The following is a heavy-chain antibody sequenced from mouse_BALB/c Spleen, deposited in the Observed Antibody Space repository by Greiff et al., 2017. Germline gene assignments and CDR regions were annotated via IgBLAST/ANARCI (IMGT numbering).Heavy chain of an antibody. D-gene: IGHD2-10*01. CDR1: GYAFTNYL. Sequence: QVQLKQSGAELVRPGTSVKVSCKASGYAFTNYLIEWVKQRPGQGLEWIGVINPGSGGTNYNEKFKGKATLTADKSSSTAYMQLSSLTSDDSAVYFCARSRAYYGNYGAMDYWGQGTSVTVSS. J-gene: IGHJ4*01. V-gene: IGHV1-54*01. CDR3: ARSRAYYGNYGAMDY. CDR2: INPGSGGT.